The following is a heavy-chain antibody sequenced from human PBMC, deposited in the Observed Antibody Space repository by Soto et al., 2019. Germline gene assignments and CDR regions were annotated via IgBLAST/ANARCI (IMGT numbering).Heavy chain of an antibody. CDR1: GGSISSDYYH. CDR3: AREDDGGDSLDV. D-gene: IGHD2-21*02. J-gene: IGHJ6*02. V-gene: IGHV4-30-4*08. CDR2: IHHSGSI. Sequence: PSETLSLTCTVSGGSISSDYYHWTWVRQSPERGLEWIGYIHHSGSILYNPSLQSRVTISVDTSKNQFSLHLSSVTAADTAVYFCAREDDGGDSLDVWGQGTTVNVSS.